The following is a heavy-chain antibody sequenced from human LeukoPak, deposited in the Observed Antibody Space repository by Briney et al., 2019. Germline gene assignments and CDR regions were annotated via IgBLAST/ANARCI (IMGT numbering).Heavy chain of an antibody. D-gene: IGHD2-2*01. J-gene: IGHJ5*02. CDR2: IYYSGST. CDR1: GGSISSYY. CDR3: ARENCSSTSCYPGFDP. Sequence: PSETLSLTCTVSGGSISSYYWSWIRQPPGKGLEWIGYIYYSGSTNYNPSLKSRVTISVDTSKNQFSLKLSSVTAADTAVYYCARENCSSTSCYPGFDPWGQGTLVTVSS. V-gene: IGHV4-59*01.